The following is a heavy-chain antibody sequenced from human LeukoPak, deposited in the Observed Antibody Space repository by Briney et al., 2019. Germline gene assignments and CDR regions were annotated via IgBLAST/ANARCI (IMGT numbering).Heavy chain of an antibody. Sequence: GGSLRLSCAASGFTFSGCAMSWVRQAPGKGLEWVSAIRGSGGTTYYADSVKGRFTISRDNSKNSLYLQMNSLRAEDTAVYYCARDSAGGAFDIWGQGTMVTVSS. J-gene: IGHJ3*02. CDR3: ARDSAGGAFDI. CDR1: GFTFSGCA. V-gene: IGHV3-23*01. CDR2: IRGSGGTT. D-gene: IGHD3-16*01.